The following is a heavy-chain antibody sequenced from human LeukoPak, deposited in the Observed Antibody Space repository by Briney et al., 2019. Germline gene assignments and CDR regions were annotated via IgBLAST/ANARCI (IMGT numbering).Heavy chain of an antibody. D-gene: IGHD4-17*01. CDR2: IYNSGST. CDR1: GGSISAYY. V-gene: IGHV4-59*01. J-gene: IGHJ5*02. Sequence: SSETLSLACTVSGGSISAYYWSWIRQPPGEGLEWIAYIYNSGSTNYNPSLKSRVTISLDTSKNQFSPKLSSATAADTAVYYCARGLTTGIDWFDPWGQGTLVTVSS. CDR3: ARGLTTGIDWFDP.